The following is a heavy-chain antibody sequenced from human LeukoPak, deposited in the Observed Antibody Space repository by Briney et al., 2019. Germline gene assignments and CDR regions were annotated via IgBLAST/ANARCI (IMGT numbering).Heavy chain of an antibody. CDR2: INPNSGGT. CDR3: ARDLRGITGTTRGDDY. D-gene: IGHD1-20*01. J-gene: IGHJ4*02. Sequence: ASVKVSCKASVYTFTGYYMHWVRQAPGQGLEWMGWINPNSGGTNYAQKFQGRVNMTRDTFISTVYIELSRLRSDDTAVYYCARDLRGITGTTRGDDYWGQGTLVTVSS. V-gene: IGHV1-2*02. CDR1: VYTFTGYY.